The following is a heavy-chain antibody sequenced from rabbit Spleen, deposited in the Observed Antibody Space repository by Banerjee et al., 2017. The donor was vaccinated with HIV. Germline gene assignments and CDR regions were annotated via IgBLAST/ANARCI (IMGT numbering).Heavy chain of an antibody. CDR1: GFSFSNKA. CDR3: VREAGYGGYGDANL. Sequence: LEESGGGLVQPEGSLALTCKASGFSFSNKAVMCWVRQAPGKGLEWIGYIVPIFGVTYYANWVNGRFTISSHNAQNTLYLQLDSLTAADTATYFCVREAGYGGYGDANLWGPGTLVTVS. D-gene: IGHD6-1*01. V-gene: IGHV1S47*01. CDR2: IVPIFGVT. J-gene: IGHJ4*01.